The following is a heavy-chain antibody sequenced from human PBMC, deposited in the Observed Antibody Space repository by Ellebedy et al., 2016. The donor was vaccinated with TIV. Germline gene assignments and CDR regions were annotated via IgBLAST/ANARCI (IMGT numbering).Heavy chain of an antibody. CDR1: GGTFNNYA. J-gene: IGHJ4*02. CDR2: IIPIFRTP. Sequence: SVKVSCKASGGTFNNYAVNWVRQAPGQGLEWMGGIIPIFRTPNYAQKFRGRVTITADESTSTTYMELSSLRSADTAVYYCARDFYGYGSFGSWGQGTLVTVSS. V-gene: IGHV1-69*13. CDR3: ARDFYGYGSFGS. D-gene: IGHD3-10*01.